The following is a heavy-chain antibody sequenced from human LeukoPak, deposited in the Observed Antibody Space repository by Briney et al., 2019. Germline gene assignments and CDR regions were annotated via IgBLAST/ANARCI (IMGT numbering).Heavy chain of an antibody. V-gene: IGHV3-64*01. Sequence: GGSLRLSCAASGFTFTYYAMHWGRQAPGKGLEYVSAISSDGGSPFYANSVKGRFTISRDNSKNILYLQMGSLRAEDMAVYYCARWVSTSYDTFDIWGQGTMVTVSS. CDR1: GFTFTYYA. CDR2: ISSDGGSP. D-gene: IGHD6-6*01. J-gene: IGHJ3*02. CDR3: ARWVSTSYDTFDI.